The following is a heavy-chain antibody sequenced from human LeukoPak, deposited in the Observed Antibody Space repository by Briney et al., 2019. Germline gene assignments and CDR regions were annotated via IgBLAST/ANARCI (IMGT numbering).Heavy chain of an antibody. V-gene: IGHV3-11*06. J-gene: IGHJ6*04. CDR3: ARGGRYYYDSSGYYCMDV. CDR2: ISSSSSYI. CDR1: GFIFSDYY. Sequence: PGGSLRLSCAASGFIFSDYYMSWIRQAPGKGLEWVSSISSSSSYIYYADSVKGRFTISRDNAKNSLYLQMNSLRAEDTAVYYCARGGRYYYDSSGYYCMDVWGKGTTVTISS. D-gene: IGHD3-22*01.